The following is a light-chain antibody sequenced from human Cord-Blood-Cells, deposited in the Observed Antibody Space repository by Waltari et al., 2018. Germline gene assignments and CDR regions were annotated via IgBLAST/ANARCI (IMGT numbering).Light chain of an antibody. Sequence: DIVMTPSPLSLPVTPGKPASISCRSSQSLLHSNGYNYLDWYLQKPGQSPQLLIYLGSNRAAGVPDRFSGSGSGTDFTLKISRVEAEDVGVYYCMQALQTPPWTFGQWTKVEIK. J-gene: IGKJ1*01. CDR1: QSLLHSNGYNY. V-gene: IGKV2-28*01. CDR3: MQALQTPPWT. CDR2: LGS.